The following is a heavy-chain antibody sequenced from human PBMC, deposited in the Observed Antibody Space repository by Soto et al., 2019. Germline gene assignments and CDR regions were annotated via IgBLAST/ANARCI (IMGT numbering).Heavy chain of an antibody. CDR1: GYTFTGYY. D-gene: IGHD2-21*02. CDR2: INPNNSDT. J-gene: IGHJ4*02. V-gene: IGHV1-2*02. CDR3: ARVRAYCGGDCYSDFDY. Sequence: ASVKVSCKASGYTFTGYYMHWVRQAPGQGLEWMGWINPNNSDTNYAQKFQGRVTLTRDTSISTGYMELSSLRSDDTAVYYCARVRAYCGGDCYSDFDYWGQGTLVTVS.